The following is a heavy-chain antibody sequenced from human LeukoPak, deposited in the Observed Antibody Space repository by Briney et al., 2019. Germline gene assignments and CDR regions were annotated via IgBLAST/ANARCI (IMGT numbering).Heavy chain of an antibody. D-gene: IGHD3-22*01. CDR1: GYTFTSYG. Sequence: AASVKVSCKASGYTFTSYGISWVRQAPGQGLEWMGWISAYNGNTNYAQKLQGRVTMTTDTSTSTAYMELRSLRSDDTAVYYCARDQENYYDSSGSYYFDYWGQGTLVTVSS. CDR2: ISAYNGNT. J-gene: IGHJ4*02. CDR3: ARDQENYYDSSGSYYFDY. V-gene: IGHV1-18*01.